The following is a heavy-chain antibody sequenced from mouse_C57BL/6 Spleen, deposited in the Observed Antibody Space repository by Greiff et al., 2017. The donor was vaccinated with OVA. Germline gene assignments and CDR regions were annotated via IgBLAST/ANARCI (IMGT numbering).Heavy chain of an antibody. CDR1: GFNIKDYY. D-gene: IGHD1-1*01. J-gene: IGHJ1*03. V-gene: IGHV14-2*01. CDR2: IDPEDGET. CDR3: ARGYGSTYWYFDV. Sequence: EVKLEESGAELVKPGASVKLSCTASGFNIKDYYMHWVKQRTEQGLEWIGRIDPEDGETKYAPKFQGKATITADTSSNTAYLQLSSLTSEDTAVYYCARGYGSTYWYFDVWGTGTTVTVSS.